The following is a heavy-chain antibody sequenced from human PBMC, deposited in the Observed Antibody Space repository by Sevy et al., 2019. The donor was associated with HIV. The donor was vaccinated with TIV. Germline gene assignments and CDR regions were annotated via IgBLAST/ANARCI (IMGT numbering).Heavy chain of an antibody. J-gene: IGHJ4*02. V-gene: IGHV3-30*02. CDR2: IRFDGSAK. Sequence: GGSLRLSCAASGFTFSRSGMHWVRQAPGKGLEWLTFIRFDGSAKYYADSVKGRFTISRDNSKNTLYFQMNSLRPEDTAVYYCMKTPLGLVSGTGYWGQGTLVTVSS. CDR3: MKTPLGLVSGTGY. D-gene: IGHD3-9*01. CDR1: GFTFSRSG.